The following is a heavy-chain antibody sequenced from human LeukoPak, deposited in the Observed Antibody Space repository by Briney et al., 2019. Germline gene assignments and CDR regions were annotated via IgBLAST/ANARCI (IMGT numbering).Heavy chain of an antibody. CDR2: INSDGSST. Sequence: GGSLRLSCAASGFTFSSYWMHWVRQAPGKGLVWVSRINSDGSSTSYADSAKGRFTLSRDNAKNTLYLEVISLTAEDTAVYYCAKDDAWLRFGEWSQGTLVTVSS. CDR3: AKDDAWLRFGE. D-gene: IGHD3-10*01. J-gene: IGHJ4*02. CDR1: GFTFSSYW. V-gene: IGHV3-74*01.